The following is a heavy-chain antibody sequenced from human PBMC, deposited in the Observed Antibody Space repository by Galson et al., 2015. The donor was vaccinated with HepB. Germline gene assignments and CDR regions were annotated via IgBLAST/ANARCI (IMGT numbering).Heavy chain of an antibody. CDR1: GFTFSSFG. CDR3: AKPKTDSWIFDVFDI. V-gene: IGHV3-30*18. D-gene: IGHD3-9*01. J-gene: IGHJ3*02. Sequence: SLRLSCAASGFTFSSFGMHWVRQAPGKGLEWVSFISYDGSNKYYADSVKGRFTISRDNSKNTLDLQMNSLRAEDTAVYFCAKPKTDSWIFDVFDIWDHATRVTASS. CDR2: ISYDGSNK.